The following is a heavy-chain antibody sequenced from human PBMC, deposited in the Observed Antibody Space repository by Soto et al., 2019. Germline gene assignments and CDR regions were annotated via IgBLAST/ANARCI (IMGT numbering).Heavy chain of an antibody. V-gene: IGHV1-69*10. CDR3: ARDLPSCSSTSCYGFYDYYYYMDV. CDR1: GYTFTGYF. CDR2: IIPILGIA. Sequence: SVKVSCKASGYTFTGYFIRWVRQAPGQGLEWMGWIIPILGIANYAQKFQGRVTITADKSTSTAYMELSSLRSEDTAVYYCARDLPSCSSTSCYGFYDYYYYMDVWGKGTTVTVSS. D-gene: IGHD2-2*01. J-gene: IGHJ6*03.